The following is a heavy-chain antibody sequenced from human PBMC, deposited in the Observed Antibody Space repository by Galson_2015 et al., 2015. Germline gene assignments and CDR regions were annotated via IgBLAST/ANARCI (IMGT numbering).Heavy chain of an antibody. J-gene: IGHJ3*02. CDR3: AGSAGSYATTDAFDI. D-gene: IGHD1-26*01. V-gene: IGHV3-21*01. CDR2: ISSSSSYI. CDR1: GFTFSSYS. Sequence: SLRLSCAASGFTFSSYSMNWVRQAPGKGLEWVSSISSSSSYIYYADSVKGRFTISRDNAKNSLYLQMNSLRAEDTAVYYCAGSAGSYATTDAFDIWGQGTMVTVSS.